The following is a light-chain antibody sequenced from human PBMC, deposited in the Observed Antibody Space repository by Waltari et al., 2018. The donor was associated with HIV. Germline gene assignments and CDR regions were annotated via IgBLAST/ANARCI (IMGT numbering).Light chain of an antibody. CDR3: CAYAVGSILV. Sequence: QPVLTQPASVSGSPGQSITISCTGTSPDFGAYKFVSWFQRSPGKAPKLLIYEVASRPTGVSHRFSGSQSGSTASPHISGAIDDDEAHYYRCAYAVGSILVVGGGTRVTVL. J-gene: IGLJ2*01. CDR1: SPDFGAYKF. CDR2: EVA. V-gene: IGLV2-14*01.